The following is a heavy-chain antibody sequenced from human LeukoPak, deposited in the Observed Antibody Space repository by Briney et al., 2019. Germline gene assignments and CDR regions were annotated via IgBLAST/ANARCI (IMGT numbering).Heavy chain of an antibody. CDR3: ARGSYGSGSYYYYYMDV. D-gene: IGHD3-10*01. CDR1: GYTFTSYY. V-gene: IGHV1-46*01. J-gene: IGHJ6*03. CDR2: INPSGGST. Sequence: ASVKVSCKASGYTFTSYYMHWVRQAPGQGLEWMGIINPSGGSTSYAQKFQGRVTMTRDTSTSTVYMELSSLRSEDTAVYYCARGSYGSGSYYYYYMDVWGKGTTVTISS.